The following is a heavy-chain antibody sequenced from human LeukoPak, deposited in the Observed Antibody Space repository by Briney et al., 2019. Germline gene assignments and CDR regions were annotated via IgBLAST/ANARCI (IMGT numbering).Heavy chain of an antibody. D-gene: IGHD3-3*01. CDR2: ISGDGGSS. V-gene: IGHV3-43*02. J-gene: IGHJ1*01. Sequence: GGSLRLSCAASGFTFDDYVMHWVRQAPGKGLEWFSLISGDGGSSYYADSVKGRFTISRDNGKNSLYLQMNSLRTEDTALYYCAKDGPGVVIMGYFHHWGQGTLVTVSS. CDR1: GFTFDDYV. CDR3: AKDGPGVVIMGYFHH.